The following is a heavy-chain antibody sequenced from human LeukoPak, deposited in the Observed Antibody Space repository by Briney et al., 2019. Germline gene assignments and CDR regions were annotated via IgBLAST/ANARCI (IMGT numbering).Heavy chain of an antibody. V-gene: IGHV3-30*03. CDR1: GFTFSSYG. D-gene: IGHD6-13*01. Sequence: GGSLRLSCAASGFTFSSYGMHWVRQAPGKGLEWVAVISYDGSNKYYADSVKGRFTISRDNSKNTLYLQMNSLRAEDTAVYYCARGGGIAAAGTPYYFDYWGQGTLVTVSS. CDR3: ARGGGIAAAGTPYYFDY. CDR2: ISYDGSNK. J-gene: IGHJ4*02.